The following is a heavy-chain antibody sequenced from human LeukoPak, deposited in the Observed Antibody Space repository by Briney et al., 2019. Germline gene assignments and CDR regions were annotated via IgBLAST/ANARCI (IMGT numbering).Heavy chain of an antibody. V-gene: IGHV4-4*02. D-gene: IGHD6-13*01. J-gene: IGHJ4*02. CDR2: VELSGRT. CDR3: ARDAGLFGSSPGGILEY. Sequence: PSETLSLTCGVSGGSISSTNWWTWVRQPPGEGLEWIGEVELSGRTNYNPSLESRVTISVDMSANHISLKLSSVTAADTAVYFCARDAGLFGSSPGGILEYWGQGTQVTVSS. CDR1: GGSISSTNW.